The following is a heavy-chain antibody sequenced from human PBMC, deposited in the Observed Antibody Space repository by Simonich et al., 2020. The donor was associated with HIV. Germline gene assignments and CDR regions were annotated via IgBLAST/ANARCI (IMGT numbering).Heavy chain of an antibody. CDR2: IYYSGST. J-gene: IGHJ4*02. V-gene: IGHV4-39*01. Sequence: QVLLQESGPGLVKPSETLSLTCSVSGGSISSSNYYWGWIRQPPGKGLEGIGSIYYSGSTYYNPSLKSRVTISVESSKNQFSLKLSSVTAADTAVYYCARAGYSGYDFDYWGQGTLVTVSS. CDR3: ARAGYSGYDFDY. CDR1: GGSISSSNYY. D-gene: IGHD5-12*01.